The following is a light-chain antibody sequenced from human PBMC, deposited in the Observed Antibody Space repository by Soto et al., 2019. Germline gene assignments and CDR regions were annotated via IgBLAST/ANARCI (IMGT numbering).Light chain of an antibody. CDR2: AAS. CDR3: QQSYNTPS. CDR1: QGISSY. Sequence: IQLTQSPSSLSAYVGDRVTITCRASQGISSYLNWYQQKPGKAPNLLIYAASSLRSGVPSKFSGSGSGTDFTLTISSLQPEDAATYYCQQSYNTPSFGQGTRLEIK. J-gene: IGKJ5*01. V-gene: IGKV1-39*01.